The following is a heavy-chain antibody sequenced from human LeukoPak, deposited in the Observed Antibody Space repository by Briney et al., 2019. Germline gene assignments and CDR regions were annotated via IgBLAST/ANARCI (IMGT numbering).Heavy chain of an antibody. D-gene: IGHD1-26*01. V-gene: IGHV3-48*03. CDR3: ARGSGPGVGATRNNWFDP. Sequence: GGSLRLSCAVSGFTFRSYEMNWVRQAPGKGLEWTSYFSGSGTTIYYADSVKGRFTISRDNAKNSLYLQMNSLRAEDTAIYYCARGSGPGVGATRNNWFDPWGQGTLVTVSS. CDR2: FSGSGTTI. CDR1: GFTFRSYE. J-gene: IGHJ5*02.